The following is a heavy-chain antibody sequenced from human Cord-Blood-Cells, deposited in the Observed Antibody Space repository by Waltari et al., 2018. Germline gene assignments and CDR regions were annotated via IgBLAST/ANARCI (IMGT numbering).Heavy chain of an antibody. D-gene: IGHD3-16*01. CDR3: ARAGGGQYAFDI. J-gene: IGHJ3*02. Sequence: EVQLVESGGGLVQRGRSLRLSCAAAGFTFDDYAMHWVRQAPGTGLEWVSGIGWNSGSISYADTWKVRFTRSRDNAKNSLYLQINSLRAEDTALYYCARAGGGQYAFDIWGQGTMVTVSS. CDR1: GFTFDDYA. V-gene: IGHV3-9*01. CDR2: IGWNSGSI.